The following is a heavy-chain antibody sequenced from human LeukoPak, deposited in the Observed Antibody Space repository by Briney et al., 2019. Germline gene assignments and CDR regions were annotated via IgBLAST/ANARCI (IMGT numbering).Heavy chain of an antibody. Sequence: PSETLSLTCTVSGGSISSYNWSWIWQPAGKGLEWIGRIYTSGSTNYNPSLKSRVTMSVDTSKNQFSLKLSSVTAADTAVYYCARESSSGWLYYFDYWGQGTLVTVSS. J-gene: IGHJ4*02. CDR3: ARESSSGWLYYFDY. V-gene: IGHV4-4*07. CDR2: IYTSGST. D-gene: IGHD6-19*01. CDR1: GGSISSYN.